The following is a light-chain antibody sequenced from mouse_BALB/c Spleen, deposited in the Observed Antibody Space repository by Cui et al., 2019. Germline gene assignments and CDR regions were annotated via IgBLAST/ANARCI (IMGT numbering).Light chain of an antibody. V-gene: IGKV4-68*01. CDR2: LTS. CDR3: QQCSSNPPTWT. Sequence: QIVLTQSPALMSASPGEKVTMTCSASASVSYMYWYQQNPRSSPKPWIYLTSNLASGVPARFSGSGSGTSYSLTISSMEAEDAATYYCQQCSSNPPTWTFGGGTKLEIK. CDR1: ASVSY. J-gene: IGKJ1*01.